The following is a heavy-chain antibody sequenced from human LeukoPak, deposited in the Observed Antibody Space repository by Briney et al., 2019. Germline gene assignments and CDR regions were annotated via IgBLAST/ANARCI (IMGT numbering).Heavy chain of an antibody. CDR2: ISGGSSTI. V-gene: IGHV3-48*01. CDR1: GFTFSSYS. J-gene: IGHJ6*03. Sequence: GGSLRLSCAASGFTFSSYSMNWVRQAPGKGLEWVSYISGGSSTIYYADSVKGRFTISRDNAKNSLYLQMNSLRAEDTAVYYCARDIVAGYPYYYYMDVWGKGTTVTVSS. D-gene: IGHD6-25*01. CDR3: ARDIVAGYPYYYYMDV.